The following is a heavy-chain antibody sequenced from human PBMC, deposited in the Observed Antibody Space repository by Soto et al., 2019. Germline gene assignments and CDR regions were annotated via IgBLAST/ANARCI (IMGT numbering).Heavy chain of an antibody. D-gene: IGHD3-16*02. J-gene: IGHJ4*02. CDR2: IKRNIYGGTT. Sequence: GGSLRLSCAGSGITFNDARMCWVRQAPGKGLEWVGRIKRNIYGGTTDYAAPVEGRFTISKDDSKTTLYLQMNSLKAEDTAVYYCNTYDSFSWSDSYRWSYWGLVTLVSVSS. CDR1: GITFNDAR. CDR3: NTYDSFSWSDSYRWSY. V-gene: IGHV3-15*01.